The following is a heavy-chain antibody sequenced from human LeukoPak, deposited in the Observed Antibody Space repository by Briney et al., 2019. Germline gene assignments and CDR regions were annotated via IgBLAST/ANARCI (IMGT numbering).Heavy chain of an antibody. J-gene: IGHJ4*02. V-gene: IGHV3-30-3*01. CDR2: ISYDGSNK. CDR1: GFNFISNA. D-gene: IGHD2-21*01. CDR3: ATILGLDY. Sequence: GRSLRLSCAASGFNFISNAIHWVRQAPGKGLEWVAVISYDGSNKYYADSVKGRFTISRDNSQNTLYLQMNSLRVEDTAVYYCATILGLDYWGQGTLVIVSS.